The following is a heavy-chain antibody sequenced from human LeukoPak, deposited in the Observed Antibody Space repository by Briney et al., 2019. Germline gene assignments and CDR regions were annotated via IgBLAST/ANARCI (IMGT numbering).Heavy chain of an antibody. Sequence: LRLSCAASGFTFSSYAMSWIRQHPGKGLEWIGYIYYSGSTYYNPSLKSRITISVDTSKNQFSLKLSSVTAADTAVYYCARDRGTSWFDPWGQGTLVTVSS. J-gene: IGHJ5*02. CDR1: GFTFSSYA. CDR3: ARDRGTSWFDP. D-gene: IGHD1-7*01. V-gene: IGHV4-31*02. CDR2: IYYSGST.